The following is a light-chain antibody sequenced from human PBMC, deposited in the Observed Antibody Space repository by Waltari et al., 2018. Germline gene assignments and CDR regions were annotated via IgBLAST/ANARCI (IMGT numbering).Light chain of an antibody. V-gene: IGKV3-20*01. Sequence: EIVLTQSPGTLSLSPGERATLSCRASQSVSRTLAWYPQKPGQAPSLLIYAASTRAPGIPDRFSGSGSGTDFSLTISRLEPEDFAVYYCQHYVRLPATFGQGTKVEIK. J-gene: IGKJ1*01. CDR2: AAS. CDR1: QSVSRT. CDR3: QHYVRLPAT.